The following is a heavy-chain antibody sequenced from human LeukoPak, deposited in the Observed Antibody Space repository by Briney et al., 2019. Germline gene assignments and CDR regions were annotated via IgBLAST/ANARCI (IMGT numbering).Heavy chain of an antibody. CDR2: IIPILGIA. CDR1: GGTFSSYA. CDR3: ARDKEYCGGACYPNWFDP. D-gene: IGHD2-21*02. V-gene: IGHV1-69*04. J-gene: IGHJ5*02. Sequence: SVKVSCKASGGTFSSYAISWVRQAPGQGLEWMGRIIPILGIANYAQKFQGRVTITADKSTSTAYMELSSLRSEDTAVYYCARDKEYCGGACYPNWFDPWGQGTLVTVSS.